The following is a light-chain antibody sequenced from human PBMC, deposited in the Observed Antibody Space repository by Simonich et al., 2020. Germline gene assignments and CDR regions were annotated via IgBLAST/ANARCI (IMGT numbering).Light chain of an antibody. V-gene: IGLV8-61*01. CDR3: VLYMGSGIWV. Sequence: QTVVTQEPSFSVSPGGTVTLTCGLSSGSVSTIYYPSWYQQTPGQAPRTLSYSTNPRSSGVPDRFSGSILGNKAALTITGAQADDESDYYCVLYMGSGIWVFGGGTKLTVL. CDR2: STN. CDR1: SGSVSTIYY. J-gene: IGLJ3*02.